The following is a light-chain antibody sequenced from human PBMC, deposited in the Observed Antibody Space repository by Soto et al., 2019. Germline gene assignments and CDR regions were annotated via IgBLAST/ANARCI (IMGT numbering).Light chain of an antibody. J-gene: IGKJ1*01. CDR2: KVS. CDR3: QQYKSNPWT. Sequence: DIQMTQSPSTLSASVGDRVTITCRASQSLNDWLAWFQQKPGKAPKVVIYKVSNLESGVPSRFSGSGSGTEFTLTISSLQPDDFAPYYCQQYKSNPWTFGQGTKVEIK. CDR1: QSLNDW. V-gene: IGKV1-5*03.